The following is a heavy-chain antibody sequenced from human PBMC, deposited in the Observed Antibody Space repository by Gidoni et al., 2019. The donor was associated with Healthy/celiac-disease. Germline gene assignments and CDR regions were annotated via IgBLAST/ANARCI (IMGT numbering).Heavy chain of an antibody. CDR3: ARPNYDILTGYYTFAFDY. V-gene: IGHV1-8*01. CDR2: MNPNSGNT. CDR1: GYTFTSYD. D-gene: IGHD3-9*01. J-gene: IGHJ4*02. Sequence: QVQLVQSGAEVKKPGASVKVSCKASGYTFTSYDINWVRQATGQGLEWMGWMNPNSGNTGYEQKFQGRVTMTRNTSISTAYMELSSLRSEDTAVYYCARPNYDILTGYYTFAFDYWGQGTLVTVSS.